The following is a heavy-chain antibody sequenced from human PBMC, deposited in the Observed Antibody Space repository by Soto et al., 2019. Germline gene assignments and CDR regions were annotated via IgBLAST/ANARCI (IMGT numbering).Heavy chain of an antibody. Sequence: QLQLQESGPGLVKPSETLSLNCLVAGDSIGGSHYFWGWIRQAPGKRLEWIGTIAASGNIHYNPPLKSRLTLSADTSKNQFAVNLISVTAADTAMYYCARHADTPLITTTLAFDVLGQGTMVTVSS. J-gene: IGHJ3*01. CDR1: GDSIGGSHYF. CDR2: IAASGNI. CDR3: ARHADTPLITTTLAFDV. D-gene: IGHD3-3*01. V-gene: IGHV4-39*01.